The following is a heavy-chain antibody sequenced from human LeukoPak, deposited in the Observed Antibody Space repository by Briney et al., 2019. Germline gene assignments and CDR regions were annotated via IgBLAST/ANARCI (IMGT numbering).Heavy chain of an antibody. Sequence: SETLSLTCTVSGGSISSYYWSWIRQPPGKGLEWIGYIYYSGSTNYNPSLKSRVTISVDTSKNQFSLKLSSVTAADTAVYYCARSVGYLLWFGEFDYWGQGTLATVSS. J-gene: IGHJ4*02. V-gene: IGHV4-59*01. CDR2: IYYSGST. CDR1: GGSISSYY. CDR3: ARSVGYLLWFGEFDY. D-gene: IGHD3-10*01.